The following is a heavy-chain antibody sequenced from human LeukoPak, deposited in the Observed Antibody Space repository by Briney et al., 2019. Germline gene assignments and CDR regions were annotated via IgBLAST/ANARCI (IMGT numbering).Heavy chain of an antibody. J-gene: IGHJ6*03. CDR3: ARVGYYGSGSYYEAFYYYYYYMDV. Sequence: SETLSLTCAVYGGSFSGYYWSWIRQPPGKGLEWIGEINHSGSTYYNPSLKSRVTISVDTSKNQFSLKLSSVTAADTAVYYCARVGYYGSGSYYEAFYYYYYYMDVWGKGTTVTVSS. CDR2: INHSGST. V-gene: IGHV4-34*01. D-gene: IGHD3-10*01. CDR1: GGSFSGYY.